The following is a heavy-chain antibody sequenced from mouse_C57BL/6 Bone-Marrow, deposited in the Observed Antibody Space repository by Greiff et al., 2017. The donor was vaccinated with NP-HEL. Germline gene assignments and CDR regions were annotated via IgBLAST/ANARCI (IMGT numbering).Heavy chain of an antibody. D-gene: IGHD1-1*01. CDR1: GYTFTSYW. CDR2: IYPGNSDT. Sequence: EVQLQQSGTVLARPGASVKMSCKTSGYTFTSYWMHWVKQRPGQGLEWIGAIYPGNSDTSYNQKFKGKAKLTAVTSASTAYMELSSLTNEDSAVYYCTTGSRGGWYFDVWGTGTTVTVSS. J-gene: IGHJ1*03. CDR3: TTGSRGGWYFDV. V-gene: IGHV1-5*01.